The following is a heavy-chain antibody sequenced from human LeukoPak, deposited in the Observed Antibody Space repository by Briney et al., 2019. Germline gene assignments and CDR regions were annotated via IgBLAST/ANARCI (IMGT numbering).Heavy chain of an antibody. Sequence: PSETLSLTCTVSGGTISSYYWSWLRQPPGKGLEWIGYIYYSGSTNYNPSLKSRVTISVDTSKNQFSLKLSSVTAADTAVYYCARERVRYYYDSSGYYYESLLDYWGQGTLVTVSS. CDR2: IYYSGST. V-gene: IGHV4-59*01. CDR1: GGTISSYY. CDR3: ARERVRYYYDSSGYYYESLLDY. D-gene: IGHD3-22*01. J-gene: IGHJ4*02.